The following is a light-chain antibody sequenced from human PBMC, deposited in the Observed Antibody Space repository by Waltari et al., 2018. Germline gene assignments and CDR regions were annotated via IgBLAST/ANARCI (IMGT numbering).Light chain of an antibody. CDR1: QSVGRA. J-gene: IGKJ1*01. CDR3: QHYVRLPVT. Sequence: VLTPSPGTLSLSPGERATLSCRASQSVGRALAWYQQKPGQAPRLLIYDASIRATGVPDRFSGSGSGTDFSLTISRLESGDVAVYYCQHYVRLPVTFGQGTKVE. V-gene: IGKV3-20*01. CDR2: DAS.